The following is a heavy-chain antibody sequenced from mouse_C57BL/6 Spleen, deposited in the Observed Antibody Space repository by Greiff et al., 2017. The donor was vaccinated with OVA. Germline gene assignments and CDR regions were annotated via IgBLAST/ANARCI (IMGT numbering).Heavy chain of an antibody. CDR2: IRNNANGYTK. Sequence: EVHLVESGGGLVQPGGSLCLSCAASGFTFTDYYMSWVRQPPGTALEWLGFIRNNANGYTKEYSASVKGRFTISRDNSQSIRYLQMNVLRAEDSATDYCARYYYGSSAPWYCDVWGTGTTVTVSS. V-gene: IGHV7-3*01. CDR1: GFTFTDYY. J-gene: IGHJ1*03. CDR3: ARYYYGSSAPWYCDV. D-gene: IGHD1-1*01.